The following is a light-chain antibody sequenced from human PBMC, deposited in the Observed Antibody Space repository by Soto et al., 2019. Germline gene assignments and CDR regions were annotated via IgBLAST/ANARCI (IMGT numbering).Light chain of an antibody. Sequence: DIQMTQSPSSLSASVGDRVTITCRASQGISNYLAWYQQKPGKVPKLLIYAAPTLQSGVPSRFSGSGSGTDFTLTISSLQPEDVATYYCQKYNSAPPYTFGQGTKLEIK. CDR1: QGISNY. V-gene: IGKV1-27*01. J-gene: IGKJ2*01. CDR3: QKYNSAPPYT. CDR2: AAP.